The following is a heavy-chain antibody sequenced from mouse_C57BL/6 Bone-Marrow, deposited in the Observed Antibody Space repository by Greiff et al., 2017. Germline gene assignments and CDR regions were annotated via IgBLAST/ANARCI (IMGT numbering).Heavy chain of an antibody. CDR2: IYPGSGST. CDR3: ARRQLRLRWFAY. J-gene: IGHJ3*01. CDR1: GYTFTSYW. D-gene: IGHD3-2*02. Sequence: VQLQQPGAELVKPGASVKMSCKASGYTFTSYWITWVKQRPGQGLEWIGDIYPGSGSTNYNEKFKSKATLTVDTSSSTAYMQLSSLTSEDSAVYYCARRQLRLRWFAYWGQGTLVTVSA. V-gene: IGHV1-55*01.